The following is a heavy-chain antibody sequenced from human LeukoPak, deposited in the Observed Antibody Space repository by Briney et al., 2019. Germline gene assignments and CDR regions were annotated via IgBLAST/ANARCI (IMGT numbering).Heavy chain of an antibody. Sequence: PSETLSLTCTVSGDSISRHYWSWIRQPPGKGLEWIGCIYCSGSTSYNPSLKSRVTISVDTSNNQFSLKLTPRTAEDTAVYFCARERLIAGATVFDYWGQGTLVTVSS. CDR3: ARERLIAGATVFDY. D-gene: IGHD1-26*01. J-gene: IGHJ4*02. CDR2: IYCSGST. V-gene: IGHV4-59*11. CDR1: GDSISRHY.